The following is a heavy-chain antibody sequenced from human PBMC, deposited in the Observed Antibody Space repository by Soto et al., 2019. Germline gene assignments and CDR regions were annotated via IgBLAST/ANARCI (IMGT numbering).Heavy chain of an antibody. D-gene: IGHD2-21*02. CDR2: IIPIFGTA. Sequence: SVKVSCKASGGTFSSYAISWVRHAPGQGLEWMGGIIPIFGTANYAQKFQGRVTITADKSTSTAYMELSSLRSEDTAVYYCVIVVVTATNQKGKYYFDYWGQGTLVTVSS. CDR1: GGTFSSYA. CDR3: VIVVVTATNQKGKYYFDY. V-gene: IGHV1-69*06. J-gene: IGHJ4*02.